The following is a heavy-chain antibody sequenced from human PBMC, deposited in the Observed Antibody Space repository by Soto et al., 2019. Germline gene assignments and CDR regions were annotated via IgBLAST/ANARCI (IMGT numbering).Heavy chain of an antibody. D-gene: IGHD3-3*01. Sequence: GASVKVSCKASGYTFTSYAMHWVRQAPGQRLEWMGWINAGNGNTKYSQKFQGRVTITRDTSASTAYMELSSLRSEDTAVYYCARVSTTSRYYDFWSGPYYFDYWGQGTLVTVSS. CDR3: ARVSTTSRYYDFWSGPYYFDY. CDR1: GYTFTSYA. V-gene: IGHV1-3*01. J-gene: IGHJ4*02. CDR2: INAGNGNT.